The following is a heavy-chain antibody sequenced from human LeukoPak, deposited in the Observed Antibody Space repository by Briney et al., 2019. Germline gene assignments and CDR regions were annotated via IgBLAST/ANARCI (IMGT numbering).Heavy chain of an antibody. J-gene: IGHJ4*02. CDR2: IKSKTDGGTT. Sequence: PGGSLRLSCAASGFTFSNAWMSWVRQAPGKGLEWVGCIKSKTDGGTTDYAAPVKGRFTISRDDSKNTLYLQMNSLKTEDTAVYYCTTEYYYDNSGLFDYWGQGTLVTVSS. D-gene: IGHD3-22*01. V-gene: IGHV3-15*01. CDR3: TTEYYYDNSGLFDY. CDR1: GFTFSNAW.